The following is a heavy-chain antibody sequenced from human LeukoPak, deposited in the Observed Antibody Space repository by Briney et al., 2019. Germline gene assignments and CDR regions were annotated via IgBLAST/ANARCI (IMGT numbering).Heavy chain of an antibody. CDR2: IYSGGST. CDR3: ARLGGSYYFAY. CDR1: GFTVSSDY. Sequence: PGGSLRLSCAASGFTVSSDYMGWVRQAPGKGLEWVSFIYSGGSTYYADSVRGRFTISRDNSKNTLYLQMNSLRAEDTAVYYCARLGGSYYFAYWGQGTLVTVSS. V-gene: IGHV3-53*01. J-gene: IGHJ4*02. D-gene: IGHD1-26*01.